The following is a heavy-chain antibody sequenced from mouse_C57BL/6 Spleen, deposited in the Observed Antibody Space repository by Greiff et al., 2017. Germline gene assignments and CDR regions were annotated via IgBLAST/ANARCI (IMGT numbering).Heavy chain of an antibody. Sequence: QVQLQQPGAELVKPGASVKLSCKASGYTFTSYWMHWVKQRPGRGLEWIGRIDPTSGGTKYNEKFKSKATLTVDKPSSTAYMQLSSLTSEDSAVDYCARLGDWSWFAYWGQGTLVTVSA. CDR1: GYTFTSYW. V-gene: IGHV1-72*01. J-gene: IGHJ3*01. CDR2: IDPTSGGT. D-gene: IGHD3-3*01. CDR3: ARLGDWSWFAY.